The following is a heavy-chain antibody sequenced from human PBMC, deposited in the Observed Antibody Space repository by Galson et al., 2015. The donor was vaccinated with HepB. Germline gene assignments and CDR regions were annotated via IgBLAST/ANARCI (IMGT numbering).Heavy chain of an antibody. V-gene: IGHV4-59*01. CDR2: IYYSGST. Sequence: SETLSLTCTVSGGSISSYYWSWIRQPPGKGLDWIGYIYYSGSTNYNPSPKSRVTISLDTSKNQFSLKLSSVTAADTAVYYCARTVPYSSFDYWGQGTLVTVSS. D-gene: IGHD4-11*01. J-gene: IGHJ4*02. CDR1: GGSISSYY. CDR3: ARTVPYSSFDY.